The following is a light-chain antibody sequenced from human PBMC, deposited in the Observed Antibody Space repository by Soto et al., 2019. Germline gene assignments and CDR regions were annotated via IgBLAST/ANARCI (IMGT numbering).Light chain of an antibody. J-gene: IGKJ1*01. V-gene: IGKV1-5*03. Sequence: DIQVTQAPSTLAASVGYRVTTTCRASQSISSWFACHQQKPGKAPKLLIYTASSLESGAPSRFSGSGSGKEFPLTISRLQPDDSATYYRQQYNSYSWTFGQGTTVDIK. CDR3: QQYNSYSWT. CDR1: QSISSW. CDR2: TAS.